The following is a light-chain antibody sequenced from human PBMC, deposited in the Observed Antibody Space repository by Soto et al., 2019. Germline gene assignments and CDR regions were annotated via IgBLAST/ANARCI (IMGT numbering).Light chain of an antibody. CDR2: EVS. V-gene: IGLV2-23*02. CDR1: SSDVGSHNL. J-gene: IGLJ7*02. CDR3: CSYGGSRAV. Sequence: QSVLTQPASVSGSPGQSITISCTGTSSDVGSHNLVSWYQQHPGQAPKLMIYEVSKRPLGVSARFSASKSGNTASLTISGLQAEDEADYYCCSYGGSRAVFGGGTPLPAL.